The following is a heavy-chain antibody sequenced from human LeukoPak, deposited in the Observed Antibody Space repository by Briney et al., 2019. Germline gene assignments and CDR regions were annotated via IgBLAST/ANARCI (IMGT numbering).Heavy chain of an antibody. Sequence: ASVKVSCKASGYTFTGYYIHWVRQAPEQGLEWMGRINPNSGGTDYAQKFQGRVTVTSDTSITTAYMEVTRLTSDDTAVYYCAISLRGTGWYLDLWGRGTLVTVPS. CDR2: INPNSGGT. V-gene: IGHV1-2*06. CDR3: AISLRGTGWYLDL. J-gene: IGHJ2*01. D-gene: IGHD1-14*01. CDR1: GYTFTGYY.